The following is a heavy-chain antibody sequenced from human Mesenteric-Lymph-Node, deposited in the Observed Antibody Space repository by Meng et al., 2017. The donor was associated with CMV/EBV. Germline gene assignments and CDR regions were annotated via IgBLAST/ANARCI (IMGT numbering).Heavy chain of an antibody. CDR3: AKNRGWLIDF. CDR2: INQDGSQK. D-gene: IGHD2/OR15-2a*01. CDR1: GFTFGDYA. J-gene: IGHJ4*02. Sequence: GESLKISCTASGFTFGDYAMSWVRQAPGKGLEWVANINQDGSQKYYVDSVKGRFTISRDNAKNSLYLQMNSLRAEDTAVYYCAKNRGWLIDFWGQGTLVTVSS. V-gene: IGHV3-7*01.